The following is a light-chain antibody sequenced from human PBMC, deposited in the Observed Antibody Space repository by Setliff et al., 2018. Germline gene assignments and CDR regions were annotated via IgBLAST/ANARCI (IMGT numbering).Light chain of an antibody. CDR1: RSNIGSNT. Sequence: QSVLTQPPSVSGTPGQRVIISCSGSRSNIGSNTVNWYQQVPGTALKLLIYSNNQRPSGVPDRFSGSRSGTSASLAISGLQSEDEADYFCAAWDDSLSGVEFGGGTKVTVL. CDR2: SNN. CDR3: AAWDDSLSGVE. J-gene: IGLJ2*01. V-gene: IGLV1-44*01.